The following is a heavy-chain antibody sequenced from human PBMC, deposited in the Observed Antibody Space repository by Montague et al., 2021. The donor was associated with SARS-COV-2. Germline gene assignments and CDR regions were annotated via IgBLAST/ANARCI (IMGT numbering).Heavy chain of an antibody. J-gene: IGHJ3*02. Sequence: SLRLSCAASGFTFDDYAMHWVRQAPGKGLEWVSGISWNSGSIGYADSVKGRFTISRDNAKNSLYLQMNSLRAEDTALYYCAKARVLLLWFGTEGPFDIWGQGTRVTVSS. CDR3: AKARVLLLWFGTEGPFDI. CDR2: ISWNSGSI. V-gene: IGHV3-9*01. CDR1: GFTFDDYA. D-gene: IGHD3-10*01.